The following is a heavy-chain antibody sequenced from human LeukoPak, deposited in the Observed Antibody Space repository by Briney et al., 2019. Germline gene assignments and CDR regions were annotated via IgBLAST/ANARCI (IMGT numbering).Heavy chain of an antibody. CDR3: AREYYDILTGYNRERYFDY. J-gene: IGHJ4*02. Sequence: ASVKVSCKASGYTFTEYNIHWVRQAPGQGLEWMGWINPNSGGTNYAQKFQGRVTMTRDTSISTAYMELSRLRSDDTAVYYCAREYYDILTGYNRERYFDYWGQGTLVTVSS. D-gene: IGHD3-9*01. CDR1: GYTFTEYN. CDR2: INPNSGGT. V-gene: IGHV1-2*02.